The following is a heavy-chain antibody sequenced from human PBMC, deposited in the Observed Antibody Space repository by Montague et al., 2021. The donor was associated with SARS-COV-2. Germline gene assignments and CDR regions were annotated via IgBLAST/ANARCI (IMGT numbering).Heavy chain of an antibody. J-gene: IGHJ5*02. CDR3: TRGLVRGINWFDP. Sequence: SLRLSCAASGFTFSDYAMSWFRQAPGKGLEWVGFIRSKAYGGTTEYAASVKGRFTISRDDSKSIAYLQMNSLKTEDTAVYYCTRGLVRGINWFDPWGQGTLVTVSS. V-gene: IGHV3-49*03. CDR2: IRSKAYGGTT. D-gene: IGHD3-10*01. CDR1: GFTFSDYA.